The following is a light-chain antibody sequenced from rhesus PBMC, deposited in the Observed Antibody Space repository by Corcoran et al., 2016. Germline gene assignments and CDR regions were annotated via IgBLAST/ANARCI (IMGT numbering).Light chain of an antibody. CDR2: EVS. CDR3: MQSIEFPLT. CDR1: QSLLDSDGYTC. J-gene: IGKJ4*01. Sequence: DIVMTQTPLSLPVTPGEPASISCRSSQSLLDSDGYTCLDWYLQKPGQSPQLLVYEVSNRVSGVPDRCSGSGSGTDFKMKISRMEAEDVGVYYCMQSIEFPLTFGGGTKVKIK. V-gene: IGKV2-90*01.